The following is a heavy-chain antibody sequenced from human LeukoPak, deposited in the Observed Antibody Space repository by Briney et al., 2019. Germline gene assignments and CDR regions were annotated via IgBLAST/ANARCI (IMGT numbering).Heavy chain of an antibody. CDR1: GGSISSYY. V-gene: IGHV4-59*01. D-gene: IGHD2-15*01. Sequence: SETLSLTCSASGGSISSYYWNWIRQPPGKGLEWIGYIYYSGSTNYNPSLKSRVTISVDTSKNQFSLKLSSVTAADTAVYYCARSRRPYSFDAFDIWGQGTMVTVSS. CDR3: ARSRRPYSFDAFDI. J-gene: IGHJ3*02. CDR2: IYYSGST.